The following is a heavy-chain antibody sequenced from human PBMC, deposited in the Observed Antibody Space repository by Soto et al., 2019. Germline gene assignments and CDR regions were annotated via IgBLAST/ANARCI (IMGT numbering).Heavy chain of an antibody. D-gene: IGHD3-22*01. CDR1: GGTFSSYA. CDR2: IIPIFGTA. CDR3: ARPYYYDSCGYYY. V-gene: IGHV1-69*13. Sequence: GASVKVSCKASGGTFSSYAISWVRQASGQGLEWMGGIIPIFGTANYAQKFQGRVTITADESTSTAYMELSSLRSEDTAVYYCARPYYYDSCGYYYWGQGTLVTVSS. J-gene: IGHJ4*02.